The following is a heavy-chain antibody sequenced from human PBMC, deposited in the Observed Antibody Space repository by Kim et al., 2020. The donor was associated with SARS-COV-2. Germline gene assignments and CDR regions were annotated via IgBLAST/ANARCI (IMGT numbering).Heavy chain of an antibody. J-gene: IGHJ6*04. V-gene: IGHV3-23*01. D-gene: IGHD2-2*01. CDR3: CADKRQLLSNRAMDV. Sequence: SGKGRFTISRDNSKNTLYLQMNSLRAEDTAVYYCCADKRQLLSNRAMDVWGKGTTVTVSS.